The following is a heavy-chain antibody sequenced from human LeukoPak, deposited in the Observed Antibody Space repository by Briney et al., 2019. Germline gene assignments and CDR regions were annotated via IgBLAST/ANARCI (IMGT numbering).Heavy chain of an antibody. CDR2: IYYRGST. V-gene: IGHV4-39*07. CDR1: GGSIRSSTYY. CDR3: ASSPYDSSGYGLFDY. D-gene: IGHD3-22*01. Sequence: PSETLSLTCTVSGGSIRSSTYYWGWIRQPPGKGLEWIGSIYYRGSTYYNPSLKSRVTISVDTSKNQFSLKLSSVTAADTAVYYCASSPYDSSGYGLFDYWGQGTLVTVSS. J-gene: IGHJ4*02.